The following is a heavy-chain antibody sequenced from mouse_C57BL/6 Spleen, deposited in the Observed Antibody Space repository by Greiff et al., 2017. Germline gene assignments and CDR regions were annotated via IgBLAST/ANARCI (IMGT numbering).Heavy chain of an antibody. Sequence: VMLVESGAELVRPGASVKLSRKASGYTFTDYYINWVQQRPGQGLEWIARIYSGSGNTYYNETFKGQATLTAEKSSSTTFKQLSSLTSDDSAGYFCARGGYCRFDYWGQGTTLTVSS. CDR3: ARGGYCRFDY. V-gene: IGHV1-76*01. CDR2: IYSGSGNT. CDR1: GYTFTDYY. J-gene: IGHJ2*01. D-gene: IGHD2-3*01.